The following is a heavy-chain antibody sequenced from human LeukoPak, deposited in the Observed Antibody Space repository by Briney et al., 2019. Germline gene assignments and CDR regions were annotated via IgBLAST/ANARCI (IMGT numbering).Heavy chain of an antibody. J-gene: IGHJ4*02. V-gene: IGHV4-39*07. D-gene: IGHD3-10*01. CDR2: IYYSGNT. CDR3: ARDDTPYGSGSYSD. Sequence: SETLSLTCTVSGGSISSSSYYWGWIRQPPGEGLEWIGSIYYSGNTYYNPSLKGRVTISVDTSKNQFSLKLSSVTAADTAVYYCARDDTPYGSGSYSDWGQGTLVSVSS. CDR1: GGSISSSSYY.